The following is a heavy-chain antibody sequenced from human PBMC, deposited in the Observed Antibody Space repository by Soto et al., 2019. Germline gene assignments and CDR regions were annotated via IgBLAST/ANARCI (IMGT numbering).Heavy chain of an antibody. D-gene: IGHD3-22*01. CDR2: VSHDGRNT. CDR1: GFTFSDYA. Sequence: GGSLRLSCAASGFTFSDYAMHWVRQAPGKGLEWVAVVSHDGRNTHYADSVKGRFTISRDSSKNTVSLEMTSLRAEDTAVYYCAKDTYYYDRSGYYTYDHWGQGTQVTVSS. CDR3: AKDTYYYDRSGYYTYDH. J-gene: IGHJ4*02. V-gene: IGHV3-30*18.